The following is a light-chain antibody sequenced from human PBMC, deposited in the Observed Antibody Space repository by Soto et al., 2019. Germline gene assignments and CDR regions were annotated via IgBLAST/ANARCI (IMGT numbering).Light chain of an antibody. CDR3: QQYGSSGRT. V-gene: IGKV3-20*01. CDR2: GAS. Sequence: EIVLTQSPGTLSLSPGERATLSCRTSQSVSSNYLAWYQQKPGQAPRLLIYGASSRATGIPDRFSGSGSGTDFTLTISRLEPEDFAVYYCQQYGSSGRTFGQGTRWIS. J-gene: IGKJ1*01. CDR1: QSVSSNY.